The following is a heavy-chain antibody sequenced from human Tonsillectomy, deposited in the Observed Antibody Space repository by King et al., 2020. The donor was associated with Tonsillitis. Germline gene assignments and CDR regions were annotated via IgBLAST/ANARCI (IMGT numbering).Heavy chain of an antibody. J-gene: IGHJ6*02. V-gene: IGHV4-30-4*01. Sequence: VQLQESGPGLVKPSQTLSLTCTVSGGSISSGDYYWSGIRQPPGKGLEWIGYIYYSGSTSYNPSLKSRVTISVDTSKNQFSLKLSSVTAADTAVYYCAGEDLDVWGQGTTVTVSS. CDR1: GGSISSGDYY. CDR2: IYYSGST. CDR3: AGEDLDV.